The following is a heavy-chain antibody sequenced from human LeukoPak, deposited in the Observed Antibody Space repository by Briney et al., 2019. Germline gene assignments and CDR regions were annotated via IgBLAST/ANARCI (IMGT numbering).Heavy chain of an antibody. CDR1: EFTFTTYG. CDR3: ARDWKTNSFDY. CDR2: IYYDGSNI. J-gene: IGHJ4*02. Sequence: GGSLKLSCAASEFTFTTYGMHWVRQAPGKGLEWVAFIYYDGSNIYYADYVKGRFTISRDISKNTLYLQMDSLRAEDTAIYYCARDWKTNSFDYWGQGTLVTVSS. V-gene: IGHV3-33*01. D-gene: IGHD1-1*01.